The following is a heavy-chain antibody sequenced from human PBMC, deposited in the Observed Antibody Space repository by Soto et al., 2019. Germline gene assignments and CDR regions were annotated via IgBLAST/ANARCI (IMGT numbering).Heavy chain of an antibody. CDR1: GYTFTSYY. D-gene: IGHD2-8*01. V-gene: IGHV1-46*01. CDR2: INPSGGST. J-gene: IGHJ3*02. CDR3: ARVHHCTNGVCHLRERAFDI. Sequence: QVQLVQSGAEVKKPGASVKVSCKASGYTFTSYYMHWVRQAPGQGLEWMGIINPSGGSTSYAQKFQGRVTMTRDTSTSTVYMELSSLRSEDTAVYYCARVHHCTNGVCHLRERAFDIWGQGTMVTVSS.